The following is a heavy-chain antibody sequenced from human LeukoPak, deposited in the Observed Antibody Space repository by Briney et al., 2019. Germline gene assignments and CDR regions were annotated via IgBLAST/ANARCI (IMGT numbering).Heavy chain of an antibody. CDR2: ISNSGSST. Sequence: SGGSLRLXCAASGFTFSSYAMSWDRQAPGKGLEWVSVISNSGSSTWYADSVKGRFTVSRDNSKYTVYLQMNSLRAEDTAVYYCAKVIAVAGNEIFDYWGQGTLVTVSS. J-gene: IGHJ4*02. CDR1: GFTFSSYA. V-gene: IGHV3-23*01. D-gene: IGHD6-19*01. CDR3: AKVIAVAGNEIFDY.